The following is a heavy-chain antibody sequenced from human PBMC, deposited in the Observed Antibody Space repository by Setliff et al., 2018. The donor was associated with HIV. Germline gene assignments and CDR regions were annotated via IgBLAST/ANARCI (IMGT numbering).Heavy chain of an antibody. CDR3: AGDYAGSGRPFDY. D-gene: IGHD6-19*01. Sequence: SETLSLTCTVSGGSISSGGYYWSWIRQHPGKGLEWIGYIYYSGSAYYNPSLKSRVTISVDTSKNQFSLKLSSVTAADTAVYFCAGDYAGSGRPFDYWGQGTLVTVSS. CDR2: IYYSGSA. CDR1: GGSISSGGYY. J-gene: IGHJ4*02. V-gene: IGHV4-31*03.